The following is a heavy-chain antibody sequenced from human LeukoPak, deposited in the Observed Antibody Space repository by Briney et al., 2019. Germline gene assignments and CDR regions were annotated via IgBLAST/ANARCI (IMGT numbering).Heavy chain of an antibody. D-gene: IGHD3-3*01. Sequence: GSLRLSCAASGFTFSSYEMNWVRQPPGKGLAWIGSIYYSGSIYYNPSLKSRVTISVDTSKNQFSLKLSSVTAADTAVYYCARGGDFWSGYYGVYYYYMDVWGKGTTVTVSS. CDR3: ARGGDFWSGYYGVYYYYMDV. J-gene: IGHJ6*03. CDR1: GFTFSSYE. V-gene: IGHV4-39*07. CDR2: IYYSGSI.